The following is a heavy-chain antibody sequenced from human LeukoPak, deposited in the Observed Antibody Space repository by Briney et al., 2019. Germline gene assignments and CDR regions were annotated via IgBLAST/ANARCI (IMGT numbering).Heavy chain of an antibody. CDR3: ASRPLYSSWTN. CDR1: GGSFSGYY. Sequence: KPSETLSLTCAVYGGSFSGYYWSWIRQPPGKGLEWIGEINHSGSTNYNPSLKSRVTISVDTSKNQFSLKLSSVTAADTAVYYCASRPLYSSWTNWGQGTLVTVSS. V-gene: IGHV4-34*01. D-gene: IGHD6-13*01. CDR2: INHSGST. J-gene: IGHJ4*02.